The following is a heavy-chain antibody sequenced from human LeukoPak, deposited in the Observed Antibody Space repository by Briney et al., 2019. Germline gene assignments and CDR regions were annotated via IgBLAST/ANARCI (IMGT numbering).Heavy chain of an antibody. V-gene: IGHV3-48*01. Sequence: GGSLRLSCAASGVTLSGYSMNWVRQAPGKGLEWVSHISISGTIYYADSVKGRFTISRDNAKKSLSLQMNSPRAEDTAVYYCSTAKFDYWGQGTLVTVSS. CDR3: STAKFDY. J-gene: IGHJ4*02. CDR2: ISISGTI. CDR1: GVTLSGYS.